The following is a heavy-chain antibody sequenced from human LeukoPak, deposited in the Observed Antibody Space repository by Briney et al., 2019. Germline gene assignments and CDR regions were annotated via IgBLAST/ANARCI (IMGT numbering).Heavy chain of an antibody. CDR1: GGSFSGYY. J-gene: IGHJ4*02. D-gene: IGHD6-19*01. V-gene: IGHV4-34*01. Sequence: SETLSLTCAVYGGSFSGYYWSWIRQPPGKGLEWIGEISHSGSTNYNPSLKSRVTISVDTSENQFSLKLSSVTAADTAVYYCARMTSSGWYREDYWGQGTLVTVSS. CDR3: ARMTSSGWYREDY. CDR2: ISHSGST.